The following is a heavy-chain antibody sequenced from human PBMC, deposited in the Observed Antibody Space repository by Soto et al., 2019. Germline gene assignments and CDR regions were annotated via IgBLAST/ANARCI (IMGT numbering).Heavy chain of an antibody. CDR3: AREPYRDYDILTGRPFDY. V-gene: IGHV1-18*01. J-gene: IGHJ4*02. CDR2: ISAYNGNT. CDR1: GYTFTSYG. D-gene: IGHD3-9*01. Sequence: ASVKVSCKASGYTFTSYGISWVRQAPGQGLEWMGWISAYNGNTNYAQKLQGRVTMTTDTSTSTAYMELRSLRSDDTAVCYCAREPYRDYDILTGRPFDYWGQGTLVTVSS.